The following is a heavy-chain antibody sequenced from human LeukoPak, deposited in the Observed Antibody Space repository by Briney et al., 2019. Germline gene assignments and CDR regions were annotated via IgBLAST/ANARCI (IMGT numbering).Heavy chain of an antibody. V-gene: IGHV3-7*01. CDR1: GFTFSSYW. CDR3: ARDLDSSTWYRGFDY. Sequence: GGSLRLSCAASGFTFSSYWMSWVRQAPGKGLEWVANIKQDGSENYYVDSVKGRFTISRDNAKNSLYLQMNSLRAEDTAVYYCARDLDSSTWYRGFDYWGQGTLVTVSS. CDR2: IKQDGSEN. D-gene: IGHD6-13*01. J-gene: IGHJ4*02.